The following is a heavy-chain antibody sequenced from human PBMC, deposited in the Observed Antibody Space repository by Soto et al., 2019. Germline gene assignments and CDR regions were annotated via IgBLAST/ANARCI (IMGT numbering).Heavy chain of an antibody. CDR2: IYHSGST. J-gene: IGHJ5*02. CDR3: ARASPAAGTDWFDP. V-gene: IGHV4-4*02. D-gene: IGHD6-13*01. CDR1: GGSISSSNW. Sequence: QVQLQESGPGLVKPSGTLSLTCAVSGGSISSSNWWSWVRQPPGKGLEWIGEIYHSGSTNYNPSLKSRVAISVDKSKSPFSLKLSSVTAADTAVYSCARASPAAGTDWFDPWGQGTLVTVSS.